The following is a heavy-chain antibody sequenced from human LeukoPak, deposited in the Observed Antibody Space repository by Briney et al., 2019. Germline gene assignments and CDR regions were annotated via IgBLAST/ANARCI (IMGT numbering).Heavy chain of an antibody. CDR1: GGTFSSYA. V-gene: IGHV1-69*04. D-gene: IGHD2-15*01. CDR3: ARAGNCSGGSCYGYLDY. Sequence: SVKVSCKASGGTFSSYAISWVRQAPGQRLEWMGRIIPILGIANYAQKFQGRVTITADKSTSTAYMELSSLRSEDTAVYYCARAGNCSGGSCYGYLDYWGQGTLVTVSS. CDR2: IIPILGIA. J-gene: IGHJ4*02.